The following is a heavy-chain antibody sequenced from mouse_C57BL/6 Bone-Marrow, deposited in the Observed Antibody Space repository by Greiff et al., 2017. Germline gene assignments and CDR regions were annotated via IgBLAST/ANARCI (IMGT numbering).Heavy chain of an antibody. CDR1: GYTFTSYG. Sequence: VQLQQSGAELARPGASVKLSCKASGYTFTSYGISWVKQRTGQGLEWIGEIYPRSGNTYYNEKFKGKATLTADKSSSTAYMELRSLTSADSAVYLCANYCGSSYWYFDVWGTGTTVTVSS. J-gene: IGHJ1*03. V-gene: IGHV1-81*01. CDR2: IYPRSGNT. CDR3: ANYCGSSYWYFDV. D-gene: IGHD1-1*01.